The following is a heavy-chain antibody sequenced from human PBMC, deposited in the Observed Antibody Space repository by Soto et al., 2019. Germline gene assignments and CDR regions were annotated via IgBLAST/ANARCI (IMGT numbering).Heavy chain of an antibody. D-gene: IGHD6-13*01. J-gene: IGHJ5*02. V-gene: IGHV3-48*01. CDR2: ISSSSSTI. CDR3: ARHPERIAQIGWFDP. CDR1: GFTFSSYS. Sequence: PGGSLRLSCAASGFTFSSYSMNWVRQAPGKWLVCVSYISSSSSTIYYADSVKGRFTISRDNAKNSLYLQMNSLRAEDTSVYYCARHPERIAQIGWFDPWGQGTLVTVSS.